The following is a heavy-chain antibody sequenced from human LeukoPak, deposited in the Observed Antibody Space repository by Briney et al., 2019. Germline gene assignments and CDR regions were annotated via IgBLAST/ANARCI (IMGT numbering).Heavy chain of an antibody. D-gene: IGHD3-10*01. Sequence: WASVKVSCKASGYTFTSYGISWVRQAPGQGLEWMGWISAYNGNTNYAQKLQGRVTMTTDKSTSTAYMELRSLRSDDTAVYYCARVFTMVRGVITFDYWGQGTLATVSS. CDR1: GYTFTSYG. V-gene: IGHV1-18*04. CDR2: ISAYNGNT. CDR3: ARVFTMVRGVITFDY. J-gene: IGHJ4*02.